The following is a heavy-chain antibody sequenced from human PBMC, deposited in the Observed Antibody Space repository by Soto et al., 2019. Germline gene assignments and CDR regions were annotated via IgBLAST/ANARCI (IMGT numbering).Heavy chain of an antibody. Sequence: TSETLSLTCTVSGGSISSGGYYWSWIRQHPGKGLEWIGYIYYSGSTYYNPSLKSRVTISVDTSKNQFSLKLSSVTAADTAVYYCARDPYGSGYFDYSGQGTLVTVSS. V-gene: IGHV4-31*03. CDR2: IYYSGST. J-gene: IGHJ4*02. D-gene: IGHD3-10*01. CDR1: GGSISSGGYY. CDR3: ARDPYGSGYFDY.